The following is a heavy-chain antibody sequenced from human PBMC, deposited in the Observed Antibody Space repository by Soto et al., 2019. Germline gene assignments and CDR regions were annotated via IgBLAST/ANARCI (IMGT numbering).Heavy chain of an antibody. Sequence: QLQLQESGPGLVKPSETLSLTCTVSGGSISSTTYSWGWIRQSPGKGLEWIGTIYYSGSTYYNPSLKSRVTISVDTSKNQFSLKVNSVTVADTARYYCARHGYYPYPYFDYWGQGTLVTVSS. CDR2: IYYSGST. D-gene: IGHD5-18*01. CDR1: GGSISSTTYS. J-gene: IGHJ4*02. CDR3: ARHGYYPYPYFDY. V-gene: IGHV4-39*01.